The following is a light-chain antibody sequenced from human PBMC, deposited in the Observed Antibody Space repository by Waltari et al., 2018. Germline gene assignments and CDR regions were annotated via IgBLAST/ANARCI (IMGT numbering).Light chain of an antibody. Sequence: EIVMTQSPATLSVSPGERATLSCRASQSISSNLAWYQQKPGQAPRLLIYGASTKATGIPARFSDSGSGTEFTLTISSLQSEDFAVYYCQQYNDWPRTFGQGTKVEIK. J-gene: IGKJ1*01. CDR3: QQYNDWPRT. CDR1: QSISSN. V-gene: IGKV3-15*01. CDR2: GAS.